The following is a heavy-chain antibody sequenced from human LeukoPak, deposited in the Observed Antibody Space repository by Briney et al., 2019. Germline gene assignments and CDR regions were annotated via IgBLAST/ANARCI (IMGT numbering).Heavy chain of an antibody. CDR1: GGSFSGYY. D-gene: IGHD3-22*01. CDR3: ARGVLVVASYFYYYYYGMDV. J-gene: IGHJ6*02. Sequence: SETPSLTCAVYGGSFSGYYWSWIRQPPGKGLEWIGEINHSGSTNYNPSLKSRVTISVDTSKNQFSLKLSSVTAADTAVYYCARGVLVVASYFYYYYYGMDVWGQGTTVTVSS. CDR2: INHSGST. V-gene: IGHV4-34*01.